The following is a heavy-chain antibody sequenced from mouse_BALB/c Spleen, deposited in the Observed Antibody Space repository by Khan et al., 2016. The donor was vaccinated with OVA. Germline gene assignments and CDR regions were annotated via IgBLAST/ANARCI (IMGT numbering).Heavy chain of an antibody. CDR1: GYTFTNYV. J-gene: IGHJ2*01. CDR3: ARFHGGY. CDR2: INTYTREP. V-gene: IGHV9-3-1*01. Sequence: QIQLVQSGPELKKPGETVKISCKASGYTFTNYVMNWVKQSPGKGLKWMGCINTYTREPTYADDFKGRLAFSLETSASTAYFQINSLKKEETARYNCARFHGGYWGQGTTLTVSS.